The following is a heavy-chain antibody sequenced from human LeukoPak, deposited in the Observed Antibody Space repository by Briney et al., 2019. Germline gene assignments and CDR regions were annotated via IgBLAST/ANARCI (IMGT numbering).Heavy chain of an antibody. CDR1: GFTVSSDY. CDR2: IWYDGSNK. CDR3: ASTSGWYEPIDY. V-gene: IGHV3-33*08. D-gene: IGHD6-19*01. J-gene: IGHJ4*02. Sequence: GGSLRLSCAASGFTVSSDYMSWVRQAPGKGLDWVAVIWYDGSNKYYADSVKGRFTISRDNSKNTLYLQMNSLRAEDTAVYYCASTSGWYEPIDYWGQGTLVTVSS.